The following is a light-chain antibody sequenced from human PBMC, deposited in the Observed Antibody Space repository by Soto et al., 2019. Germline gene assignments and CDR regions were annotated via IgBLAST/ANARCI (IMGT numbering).Light chain of an antibody. CDR2: SNN. V-gene: IGLV1-44*01. J-gene: IGLJ2*01. CDR3: AAWDDSLNVV. Sequence: QSVLTQPPSASGTPGQRVTISCSGSSSNIGSNTVNWYQQLPGTAPKLLIYSNNQRPSGVPDRFSGSKSGTSASLATSGLQAVDEADYYCAAWDDSLNVVFGGGTKLTVL. CDR1: SSNIGSNT.